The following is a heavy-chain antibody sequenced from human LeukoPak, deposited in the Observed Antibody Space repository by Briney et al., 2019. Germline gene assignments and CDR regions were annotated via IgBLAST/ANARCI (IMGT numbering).Heavy chain of an antibody. Sequence: PGGSLRLSCAASGFTFSSYSMNWVRQAPGKELEWVSYISSSSSTIYYADSVKGRFTISRDNAKNSLYLQMNSLRAEDTAVYYCARAESSGWYDPFDYWGQGTLVTVSS. CDR2: ISSSSSTI. J-gene: IGHJ4*02. V-gene: IGHV3-48*01. CDR1: GFTFSSYS. CDR3: ARAESSGWYDPFDY. D-gene: IGHD6-19*01.